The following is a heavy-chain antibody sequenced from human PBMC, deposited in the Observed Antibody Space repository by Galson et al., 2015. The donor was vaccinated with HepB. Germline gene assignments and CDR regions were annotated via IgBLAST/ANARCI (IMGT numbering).Heavy chain of an antibody. CDR1: GFTFSSYA. Sequence: SLRLSCAASGFTFSSYAMHWVRQAPGKGLEWVAVISYDGSNKYYADSVKGRFTISRDNSKNTLYLQMNSLRAEDTAVYYCARARYYYDSSGFRIQGYYGMDVWGQGTTVTVSS. J-gene: IGHJ6*02. CDR3: ARARYYYDSSGFRIQGYYGMDV. V-gene: IGHV3-30-3*01. CDR2: ISYDGSNK. D-gene: IGHD3-22*01.